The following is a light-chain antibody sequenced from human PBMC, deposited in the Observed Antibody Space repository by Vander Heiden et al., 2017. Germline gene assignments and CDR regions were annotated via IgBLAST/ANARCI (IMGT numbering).Light chain of an antibody. J-gene: IGLJ1*01. V-gene: IGLV2-11*01. Sequence: QSALTQPRSVSGSPGQSGTISCTGTSGDVGGYNYVSWYQQHPGKAPKLMIYDVSKRPSGVPDRFSGSKSGNTASLTISGLQAEGEADYYCCSYAGSYTLYVFGTGTKVTVL. CDR3: CSYAGSYTLYV. CDR2: DVS. CDR1: SGDVGGYNY.